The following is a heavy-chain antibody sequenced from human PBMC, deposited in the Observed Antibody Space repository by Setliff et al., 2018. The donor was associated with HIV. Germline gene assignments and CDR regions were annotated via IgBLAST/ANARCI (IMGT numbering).Heavy chain of an antibody. V-gene: IGHV3-7*01. CDR2: IKQDGSEE. CDR3: ARVRPLGYCSTGACPPDY. D-gene: IGHD2-8*01. Sequence: GGSLRLSCAGSGFTFSTYYMTWVRQAPGKGLEWVANIKQDGSEEYYVDSVKGRFTVSRDNTKSSLYLQMNSLRAEDTAVYYCARVRPLGYCSTGACPPDYWGQGTLVTVSS. CDR1: GFTFSTYY. J-gene: IGHJ4*02.